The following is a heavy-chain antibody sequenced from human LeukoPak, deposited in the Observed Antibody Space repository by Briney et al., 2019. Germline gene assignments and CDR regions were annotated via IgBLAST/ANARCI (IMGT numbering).Heavy chain of an antibody. CDR2: INPNSGGT. D-gene: IGHD4/OR15-4a*01. CDR3: ARYSGRTMAPVGGNCCDP. V-gene: IGHV1-2*02. CDR1: GYTFTGYY. Sequence: GASVKVSCKASGYTFTGYYMHWVRQAPGQGLEWMGWINPNSGGTNYAQKFQGRVTMTRDTSISTAYMELRRLRSDDTAVYYCARYSGRTMAPVGGNCCDPGAQGPRVTASS. J-gene: IGHJ5*02.